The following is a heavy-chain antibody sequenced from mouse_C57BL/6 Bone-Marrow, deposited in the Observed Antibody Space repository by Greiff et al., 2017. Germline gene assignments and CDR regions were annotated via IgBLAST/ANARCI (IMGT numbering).Heavy chain of an antibody. CDR3: ARRTDWDWYFDV. V-gene: IGHV5-17*01. CDR2: ISSGSSTI. D-gene: IGHD4-1*01. CDR1: GFTFSDYG. Sequence: EVNVVESGGGLVKPGGSLKLSCAASGFTFSDYGMHWVRQAPEKGLEWVAYISSGSSTIYYADTVKGRFTISRDNAKNTLFLQMTSLRSEDTAMYYCARRTDWDWYFDVWGTGTTVTVSS. J-gene: IGHJ1*03.